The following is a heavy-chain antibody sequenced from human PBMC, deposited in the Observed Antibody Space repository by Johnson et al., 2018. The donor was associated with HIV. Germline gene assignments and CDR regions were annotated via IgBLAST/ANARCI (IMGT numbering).Heavy chain of an antibody. V-gene: IGHV3-30*03. CDR2: ISFDGSKK. J-gene: IGHJ3*02. CDR1: GLSFSNLG. Sequence: QVQLVESGGGVVQPGKSLTLSCVSSGLSFSNLGIHWVRQAPGKRPEWVAVISFDGSKKYHADSVKGRFTISRENAKNSVYLQMNSLRAEDTAVYYCARLRGSSAKGFDIWGQGTMVTGSS. CDR3: ARLRGSSAKGFDI. D-gene: IGHD6-6*01.